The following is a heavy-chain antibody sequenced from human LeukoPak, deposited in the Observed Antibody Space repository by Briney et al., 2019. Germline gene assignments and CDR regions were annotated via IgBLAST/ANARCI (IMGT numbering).Heavy chain of an antibody. CDR1: GFTFSSYA. V-gene: IGHV3-30-3*01. CDR2: ISYDGSNK. CDR3: ARDDIVVVVAASHHNWFDP. D-gene: IGHD2-15*01. Sequence: GGSLRLSCAASGFTFSSYAMHWVRQAPGKGLEWVAVISYDGSNKYYADSVEGRFTISRDNSKNTLYLQMNSLRAEDTAVYYCARDDIVVVVAASHHNWFDPWGQGTLVTVSS. J-gene: IGHJ5*02.